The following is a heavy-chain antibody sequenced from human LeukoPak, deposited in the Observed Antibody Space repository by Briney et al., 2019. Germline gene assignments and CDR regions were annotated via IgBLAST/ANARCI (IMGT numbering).Heavy chain of an antibody. D-gene: IGHD4-17*01. J-gene: IGHJ4*02. CDR1: GFTFSHYA. CDR2: ISFDGTNK. Sequence: PGGSLRLSCAASGFTFSHYAMHWVRQAPGKGLEWVAVISFDGTNKFYADSVKGRFTISRDNSKNALYLQMNSLRAEDTAVYYCAREWDYGDYSLDYWGQGTLVTVSS. V-gene: IGHV3-30*03. CDR3: AREWDYGDYSLDY.